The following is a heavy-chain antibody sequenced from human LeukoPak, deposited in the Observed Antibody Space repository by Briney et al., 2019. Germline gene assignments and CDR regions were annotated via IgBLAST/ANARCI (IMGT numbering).Heavy chain of an antibody. CDR2: VSGTGGRT. V-gene: IGHV3-23*01. Sequence: QPGGSLRLSCAASGLKFRNYGMHWVRQAPGKGLEWVSVVSGTGGRTYYADSVKGRFTISRDNSKNTLYLQMNSLRAEDTALYYCVKASSSSPQYNWFDAWGQGTLVTVSS. CDR3: VKASSSSPQYNWFDA. CDR1: GLKFRNYG. D-gene: IGHD6-6*01. J-gene: IGHJ5*02.